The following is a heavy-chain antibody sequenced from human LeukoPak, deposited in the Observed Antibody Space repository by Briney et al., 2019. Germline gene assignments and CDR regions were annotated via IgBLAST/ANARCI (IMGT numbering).Heavy chain of an antibody. D-gene: IGHD3-22*01. CDR1: GYTFTSYD. CDR2: MNPNSGNT. V-gene: IGHV1-8*03. J-gene: IGHJ3*02. Sequence: ASVKVSCKASGYTFTSYDINWVRQATGQGLEWMGWMNPNSGNTGYAQKFQGRVTITRNTSISTAYMELSSLRSEDTAVYYCARGSAASPLSSGYYYVEAFDIWGQGTMVTVSS. CDR3: ARGSAASPLSSGYYYVEAFDI.